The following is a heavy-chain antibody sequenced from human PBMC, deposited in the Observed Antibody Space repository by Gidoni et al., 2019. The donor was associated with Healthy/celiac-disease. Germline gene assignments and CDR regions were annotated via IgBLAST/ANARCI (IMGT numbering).Heavy chain of an antibody. V-gene: IGHV1-2*04. Sequence: QVQLVQSGAEVKKPGASVKVSCKASGYTFTGYYMHWVRQAPGQGLEWMGWINPNSGGTNYAQKFQGWVTMTRDTSISTAYMELSRLRSDDTAVYYCAREGPGYSSGWTRDAFDIWGQGTMVTVSS. CDR2: INPNSGGT. D-gene: IGHD6-19*01. CDR1: GYTFTGYY. CDR3: AREGPGYSSGWTRDAFDI. J-gene: IGHJ3*02.